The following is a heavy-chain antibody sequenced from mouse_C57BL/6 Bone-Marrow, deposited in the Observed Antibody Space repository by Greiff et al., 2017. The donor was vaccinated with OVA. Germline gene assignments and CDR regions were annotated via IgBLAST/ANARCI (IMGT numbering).Heavy chain of an antibody. D-gene: IGHD2-5*01. Sequence: EVKLLESGGGLVKPGGSLKLSCAASGFTFSSYAMSWVRQTTEKRLEWVATISDGGSYTYYPDNVKGRFTISRDNAKNNLYLQMSHLKSEDTAMYYCARAYYSNPYFDYWGQGTTLTVSS. CDR3: ARAYYSNPYFDY. CDR1: GFTFSSYA. V-gene: IGHV5-4*03. J-gene: IGHJ2*01. CDR2: ISDGGSYT.